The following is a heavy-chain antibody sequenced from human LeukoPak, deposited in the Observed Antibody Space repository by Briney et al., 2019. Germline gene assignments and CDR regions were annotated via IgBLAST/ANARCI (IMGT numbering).Heavy chain of an antibody. V-gene: IGHV3-23*01. CDR2: ISGSGGST. Sequence: GGSLRLSCAASGFTFSSYAMSWVRQAPGKGLEWVSVISGSGGSTYYADSVKGWFTISRDNSKNTLYLQMNSLRAEDTAVYYCAKDRRGTVTYFDYWGQGTLVTVSS. CDR3: AKDRRGTVTYFDY. D-gene: IGHD4-11*01. J-gene: IGHJ4*02. CDR1: GFTFSSYA.